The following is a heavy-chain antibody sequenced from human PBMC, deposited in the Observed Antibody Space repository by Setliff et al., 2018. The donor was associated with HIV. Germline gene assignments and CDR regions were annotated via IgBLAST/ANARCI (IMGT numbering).Heavy chain of an antibody. CDR3: ARVSKTYWYSIPRDY. CDR1: GGSISSSSYY. CDR2: IYYTGST. V-gene: IGHV4-39*01. Sequence: PSETLSLTCTVSGGSISSSSYYWGWIRQPPGKGLEWIGSIYYTGSTYYNPSLRSRVTISVDTSKNQFSLKLSSVTAADTAVYYCARVSKTYWYSIPRDYWGQGTLVTVSS. D-gene: IGHD2-8*02. J-gene: IGHJ4*02.